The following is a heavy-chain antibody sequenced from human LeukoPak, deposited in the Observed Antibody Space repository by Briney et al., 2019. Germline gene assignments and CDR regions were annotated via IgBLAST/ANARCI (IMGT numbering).Heavy chain of an antibody. CDR3: ARGKRGQLDY. J-gene: IGHJ4*02. D-gene: IGHD3-10*01. CDR1: GGSFSGYY. V-gene: IGHV4-34*01. Sequence: TSETLSLTCAVYGGSFSGYYWSWIRQPPGKGLEWIGEINHSGSTNYNPSLKSRVTISVDTSKNQFSLKLSSVTAADTAVYYCARGKRGQLDYWGQGTLVTVSS. CDR2: INHSGST.